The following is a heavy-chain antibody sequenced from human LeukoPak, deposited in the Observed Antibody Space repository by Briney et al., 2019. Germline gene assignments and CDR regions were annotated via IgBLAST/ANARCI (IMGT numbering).Heavy chain of an antibody. CDR1: GFTFSSYG. V-gene: IGHV3-30*18. J-gene: IGHJ1*01. Sequence: GGSLRLSCAASGFTFSSYGMHWVRQAPGKGLEWVAVISYDGSNKYYADSVKGRFTISRDNSKNTLYLQMNSLRAEDTAVYYCAKDKSLVVIAAEYFQHWGRGTLDTVSS. D-gene: IGHD2-15*01. CDR2: ISYDGSNK. CDR3: AKDKSLVVIAAEYFQH.